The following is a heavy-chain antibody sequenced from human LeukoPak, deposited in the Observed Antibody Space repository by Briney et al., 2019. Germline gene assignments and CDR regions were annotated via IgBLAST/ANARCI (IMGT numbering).Heavy chain of an antibody. CDR3: ARDFRQYYYDSSGYIDY. J-gene: IGHJ4*02. CDR2: IKQDGSEK. D-gene: IGHD3-22*01. CDR1: GFTFSSYW. V-gene: IGHV3-7*01. Sequence: GGSLRLSCAASGFTFSSYWMSWVRQAPGKGLEWVANIKQDGSEKYYVDSVKGRFTISRDNAKNSLYLQMNGLRAEDTAVYYCARDFRQYYYDSSGYIDYWGQGTLVTVSS.